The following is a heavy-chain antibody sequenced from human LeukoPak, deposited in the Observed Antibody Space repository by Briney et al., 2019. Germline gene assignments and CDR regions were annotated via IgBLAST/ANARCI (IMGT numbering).Heavy chain of an antibody. CDR2: INHSGST. J-gene: IGHJ4*02. CDR1: GGSFSGYY. V-gene: IGHV4-34*01. D-gene: IGHD3-22*01. Sequence: SETLSLTCAVYGGSFSGYYWSWIRQPPGKGLEWIGEINHSGSTNYNPSLKSRVTISVDTSKNQFSLKLSSVTAADTAVYYCATCYDSSGYYSDYWGQGTLVTVSS. CDR3: ATCYDSSGYYSDY.